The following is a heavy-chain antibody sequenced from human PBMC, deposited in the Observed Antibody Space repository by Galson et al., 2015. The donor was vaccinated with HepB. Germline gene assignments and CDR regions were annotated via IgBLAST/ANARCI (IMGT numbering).Heavy chain of an antibody. V-gene: IGHV1-8*01. D-gene: IGHD6-13*01. CDR1: GSTFTSYD. CDR3: ARGFFSSSWETFDY. J-gene: IGHJ4*02. CDR2: MNPNSGNT. Sequence: SVTVSCKASGSTFTSYDINWVRQATGQGLEWMGWMNPNSGNTGYAQKFQGRVTMTRNTSISTAYMELSSLRSEDTAVYYCARGFFSSSWETFDYWGQGILVTVSS.